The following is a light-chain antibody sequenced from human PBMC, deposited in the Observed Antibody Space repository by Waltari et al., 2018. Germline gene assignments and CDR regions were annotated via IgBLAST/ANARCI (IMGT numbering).Light chain of an antibody. CDR3: ATWDDRLNGVV. CDR2: SND. J-gene: IGLJ2*01. Sequence: QSVLTQPPSASGTPGQRVTISCSGSSSNIGINRATWYQQPPGTAPKLLIYSNDHRASGLPDRFSGSKSGTSASLAISGLQFEDEADYYCATWDDRLNGVVFGGGTKLTVL. V-gene: IGLV1-44*01. CDR1: SSNIGINR.